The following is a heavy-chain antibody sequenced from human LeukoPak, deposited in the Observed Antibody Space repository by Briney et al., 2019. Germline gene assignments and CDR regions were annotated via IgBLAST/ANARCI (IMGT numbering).Heavy chain of an antibody. V-gene: IGHV3-66*01. CDR2: IYSGGET. CDR1: GVSVSSNF. J-gene: IGHJ5*02. Sequence: GGSLRLSCAASGVSVSSNFMIWVRQAPGKGLEWVSLIYSGGETSYAGSVKGRFSISRDNSKNTLYLQMNSLRVEDTAVYYCTRDPPAVAINTYAWGQGTLVTVSS. D-gene: IGHD6-13*01. CDR3: TRDPPAVAINTYA.